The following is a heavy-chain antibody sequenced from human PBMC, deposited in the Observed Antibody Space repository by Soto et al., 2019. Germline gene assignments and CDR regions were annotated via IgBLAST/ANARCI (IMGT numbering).Heavy chain of an antibody. CDR2: ISSSISYI. CDR3: ARDLDDYGDYLSRKTWYFDL. V-gene: IGHV3-21*01. J-gene: IGHJ2*01. Sequence: GGSLRLSCAASGFTFSSYSMNWVRQAPGKGLEWVSSISSSISYIYYADSVKGRFTISRDNAKNSLYLQMNSLRAEDTAVYYCARDLDDYGDYLSRKTWYFDLWGRGTLVTVSS. CDR1: GFTFSSYS. D-gene: IGHD4-17*01.